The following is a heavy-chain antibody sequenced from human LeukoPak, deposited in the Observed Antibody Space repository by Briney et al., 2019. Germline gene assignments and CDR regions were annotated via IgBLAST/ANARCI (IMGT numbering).Heavy chain of an antibody. Sequence: ASVKVSCKASGYTFTTYAMNWVRQAPGQGLEWMGWINTNTGSPNYAQGFTGRFVFSLDTSVSTAYLQITSLKAEDTAVYYCARXRAPYYYASGSPDFWGQGTLVTVSS. V-gene: IGHV7-4-1*02. CDR1: GYTFTTYA. CDR3: ARXRAPYYYASGSPDF. J-gene: IGHJ4*02. D-gene: IGHD3-10*01. CDR2: INTNTGSP.